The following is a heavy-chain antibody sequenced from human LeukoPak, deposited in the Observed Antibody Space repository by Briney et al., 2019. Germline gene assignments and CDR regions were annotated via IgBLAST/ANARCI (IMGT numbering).Heavy chain of an antibody. CDR3: ARAWSRVDAFDI. CDR1: GFTFSSYT. V-gene: IGHV3-74*01. CDR2: INSDGSST. J-gene: IGHJ3*02. D-gene: IGHD2-8*02. Sequence: GGSLRLSCAASGFTFSSYTMNWVRQAPGKGLAWVSRINSDGSSTSYADSVKGRFTISRDNAKNTLYLQMNSLRAEDTALYYCARAWSRVDAFDIWGLGTMVTVSS.